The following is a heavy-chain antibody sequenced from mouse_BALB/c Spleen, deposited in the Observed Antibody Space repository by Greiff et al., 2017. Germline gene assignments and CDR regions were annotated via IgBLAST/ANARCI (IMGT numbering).Heavy chain of an antibody. D-gene: IGHD1-1*02. J-gene: IGHJ4*01. CDR3: ARSGGWAMDY. V-gene: IGHV1S81*02. CDR2: INPSNGRT. Sequence: QVHVKQPGAELVKPGASVKLSCKASGYTFTSYWMHWVKQRPGQGLEWIGEINPSNGRTNYNEKFKSKATLTVDKSSSTAYMQLSSLTSEDSAVYYCARSGGWAMDYWGQGTSVTVSS. CDR1: GYTFTSYW.